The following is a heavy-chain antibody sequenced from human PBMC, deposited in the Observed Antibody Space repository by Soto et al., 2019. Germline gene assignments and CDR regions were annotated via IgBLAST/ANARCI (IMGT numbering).Heavy chain of an antibody. CDR1: GGSISSGGYS. J-gene: IGHJ6*02. V-gene: IGHV4-30-2*01. CDR2: IHQSGST. D-gene: IGHD6-19*01. Sequence: SLTCAVSGGSISSGGYSWSWIRQPPGKGLEWIGYIHQSGSTYYNPSLKSRVTISVDRSKNQFSLKLSSVTAADTAVYYCARTGRDSSGWTHYYYGMDVWGQGTTVTVSS. CDR3: ARTGRDSSGWTHYYYGMDV.